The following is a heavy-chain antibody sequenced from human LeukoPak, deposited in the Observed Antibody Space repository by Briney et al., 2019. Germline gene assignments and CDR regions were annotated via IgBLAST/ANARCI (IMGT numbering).Heavy chain of an antibody. CDR3: TTDPTVRWSYYTPPIDY. CDR1: GFTFSNAW. V-gene: IGHV3-15*01. Sequence: GGSLRLSCAASGFTFSNAWMSWVRQAPGKGLEWVGRIKSKTDGGTTDYAAPVKGRFTISRDDSKNTLYLQMNSLKTEDTAVYYCTTDPTVRWSYYTPPIDYWGQGTLVTVSS. D-gene: IGHD1-26*01. CDR2: IKSKTDGGTT. J-gene: IGHJ4*02.